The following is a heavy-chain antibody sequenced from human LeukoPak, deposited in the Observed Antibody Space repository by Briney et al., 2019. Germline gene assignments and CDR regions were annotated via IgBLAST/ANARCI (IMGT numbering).Heavy chain of an antibody. CDR2: IYYSGST. J-gene: IGHJ4*02. Sequence: SETLSLTCTVSGGSFSSGSYYWSWVRQPPGTGLEWIGYIYYSGSTNYNPSLKSRVTISVDTSKNQFSLKLSSVTAADTAVYYCARESEGGDTAMDYWGQGTLVTVSS. CDR1: GGSFSSGSYY. V-gene: IGHV4-61*01. D-gene: IGHD5-18*01. CDR3: ARESEGGDTAMDY.